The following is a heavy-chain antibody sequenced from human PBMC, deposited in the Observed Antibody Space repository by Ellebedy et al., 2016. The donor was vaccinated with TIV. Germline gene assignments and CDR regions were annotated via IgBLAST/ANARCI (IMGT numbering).Heavy chain of an antibody. J-gene: IGHJ6*02. V-gene: IGHV1-46*04. CDR3: ARDRESHDYGDVYGMDV. CDR1: GYTFTNYY. Sequence: AASVKVSCKASGYTFTNYYMHWVRQAPGQGLEWMGIINPSGGSTSYAQKLQGRLTMTRDTSTSTVYMELSSLRSEDTAVYYCARDRESHDYGDVYGMDVWGQGTTVTVSS. CDR2: INPSGGST. D-gene: IGHD4-17*01.